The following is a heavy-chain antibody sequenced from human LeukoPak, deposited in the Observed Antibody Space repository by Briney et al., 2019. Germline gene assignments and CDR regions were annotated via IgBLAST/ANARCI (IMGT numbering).Heavy chain of an antibody. CDR2: ISSSSTYI. D-gene: IGHD2-2*01. CDR1: GFTFSSYT. CDR3: ARDSQLN. J-gene: IGHJ4*02. V-gene: IGHV3-21*01. Sequence: PGGSLRLSCAASGFTFSSYTMNWVRQAPGKGLEWVSSISSSSTYIYYADSVKGRFTVSRDNAKNSLYLQMNSLGAEGAAVYYCARDSQLNWGQGTLVTVSS.